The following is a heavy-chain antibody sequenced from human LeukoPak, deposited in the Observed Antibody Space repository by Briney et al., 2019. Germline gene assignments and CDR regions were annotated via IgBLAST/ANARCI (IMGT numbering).Heavy chain of an antibody. V-gene: IGHV2-5*01. CDR1: GFSLSTSGVG. CDR2: IYWNDDK. Sequence: SGPTLVNPTQTLTLTCTFSGFSLSTSGVGVGWIRQPPGKALEWLALIYWNDDKRYSPSLKSRLTITKDTSKNQVVLTMTNMDPVDKATYYCAHRRGQLWFTVWSDPWGQGTLVTVSS. J-gene: IGHJ5*02. D-gene: IGHD5-18*01. CDR3: AHRRGQLWFTVWSDP.